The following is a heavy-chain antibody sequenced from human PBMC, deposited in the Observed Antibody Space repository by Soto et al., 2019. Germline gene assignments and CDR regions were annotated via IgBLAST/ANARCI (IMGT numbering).Heavy chain of an antibody. CDR1: GGTFSSYA. D-gene: IGHD2-2*01. V-gene: IGHV1-69*13. CDR3: ARASIVVVPAANPSHAFDI. J-gene: IGHJ3*02. Sequence: AVKVSCKASGGTFSSYAISWVRQAPGQGLEWMGGIIPIFGTANYAQKFQGRVTITADESTSTAYMGLSSLRSEDTAVYYCARASIVVVPAANPSHAFDIWGQGTMVTVSS. CDR2: IIPIFGTA.